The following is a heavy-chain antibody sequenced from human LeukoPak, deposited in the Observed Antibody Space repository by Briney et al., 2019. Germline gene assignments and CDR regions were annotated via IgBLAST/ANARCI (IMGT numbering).Heavy chain of an antibody. D-gene: IGHD1-26*01. CDR2: IYYSGST. V-gene: IGHV4-30-4*08. CDR1: GGSFSGYY. Sequence: SETLSLTCAVYGGSFSGYYWSWIRQPPGKGLEWIGYIYYSGSTYYNPSLKSRVTISVDTSKNQFSLKLSSVTAADTAVYYCARARATTWFDPWGQGTLVTVSS. CDR3: ARARATTWFDP. J-gene: IGHJ5*02.